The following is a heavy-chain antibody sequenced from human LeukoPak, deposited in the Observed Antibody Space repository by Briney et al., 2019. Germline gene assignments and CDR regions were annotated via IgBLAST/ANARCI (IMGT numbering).Heavy chain of an antibody. D-gene: IGHD6-19*01. CDR2: IYYSGST. CDR3: ARAAVAGRGDWFDP. J-gene: IGHJ5*02. V-gene: IGHV4-39*01. CDR1: GGSISSSSYY. Sequence: SETLSLTCTISGGSISSSSYYWGWIRQPPGKGLEWIGSIYYSGSTYYNPSLKSRVTISVDTSKNQSSLKLSSVTAADTAVYYCARAAVAGRGDWFDPWGQGTLVTVSS.